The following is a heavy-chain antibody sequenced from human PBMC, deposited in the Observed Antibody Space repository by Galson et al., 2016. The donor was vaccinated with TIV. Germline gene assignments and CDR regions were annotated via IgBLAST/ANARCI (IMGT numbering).Heavy chain of an antibody. CDR1: RSTFSSSW. V-gene: IGHV3-7*01. D-gene: IGHD6-19*01. J-gene: IGHJ4*02. CDR3: AQWLGTSNS. CDR2: INGDGTEI. Sequence: SLRLSCADSRSTFSSSWMNWVRQAPGKGLEWVANINGDGTEIKYVDSVKGRFTNSSDNAKNSLNLQMSNLRVEDTAIYYCAQWLGTSNSWGQGTLLTVSS.